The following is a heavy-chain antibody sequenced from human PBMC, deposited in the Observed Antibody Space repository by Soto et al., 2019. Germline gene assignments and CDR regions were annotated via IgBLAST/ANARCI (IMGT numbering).Heavy chain of an antibody. CDR3: TTLYGFSSGQFDH. CDR1: GFTFSNAW. D-gene: IGHD6-19*01. J-gene: IGHJ4*02. Sequence: LRLSCAASGFTFSNAWINWVRQAPGKGLEWVGRVKAKSDGGTTDYAAPVKGRFTISRDDSKNTLYLQMSSLKTEDTAVYYCTTLYGFSSGQFDHWGQGALVTVSS. CDR2: VKAKSDGGTT. V-gene: IGHV3-15*07.